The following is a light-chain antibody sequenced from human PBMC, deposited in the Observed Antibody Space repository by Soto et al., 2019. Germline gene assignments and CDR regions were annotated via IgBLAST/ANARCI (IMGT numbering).Light chain of an antibody. Sequence: EIVLTQSPATLSLSPGERATLSCRASQSVSSNLAWYQQKPGQAPRLLIYDASNRATAIPARFSGSGSGTDFTLTISSLEPEDFAVYYCQQRSNWPPTFGQGTKVDI. V-gene: IGKV3-11*01. CDR1: QSVSSN. CDR3: QQRSNWPPT. CDR2: DAS. J-gene: IGKJ1*01.